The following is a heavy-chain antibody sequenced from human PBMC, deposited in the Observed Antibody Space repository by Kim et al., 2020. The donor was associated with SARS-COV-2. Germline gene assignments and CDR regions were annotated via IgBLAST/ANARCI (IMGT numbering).Heavy chain of an antibody. CDR2: ICGDRTPL. J-gene: IGHJ4*02. CDR3: ARDFDWEAGL. D-gene: IGHD3-9*01. CDR1: GSTLGSSC. V-gene: IGHV3-74*01. Sequence: GGSLRLSCAASGSTLGSSCMHWVRQAPGKGLMWVSRICGDRTPLTYADSLKGRFTVSRDNAKNTVYLQVSSLRVEDTAMYYCARDFDWEAGLWGQGTLVT.